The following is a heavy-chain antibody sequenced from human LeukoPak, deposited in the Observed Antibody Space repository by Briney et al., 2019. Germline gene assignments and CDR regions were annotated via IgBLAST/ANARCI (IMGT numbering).Heavy chain of an antibody. CDR2: IKEDGSEK. CDR1: GFTFKSYW. Sequence: PGGSLRLSCAASGFTFKSYWMNWVRQASGKGLEWVAHIKEDGSEKYYVDSVKGRFTISRDNAKNSLYLQMNSLRADDTAVYYCTTRIAVATTDFDYWGQGTLVTVSS. CDR3: TTRIAVATTDFDY. D-gene: IGHD6-19*01. J-gene: IGHJ4*02. V-gene: IGHV3-7*05.